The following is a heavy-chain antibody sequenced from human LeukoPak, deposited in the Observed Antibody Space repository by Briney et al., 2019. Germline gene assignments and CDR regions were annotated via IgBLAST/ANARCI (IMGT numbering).Heavy chain of an antibody. CDR2: IYHSGST. CDR1: GGSISSADYS. V-gene: IGHV4-30-2*01. CDR3: ARGDFTDGVFFLFDY. D-gene: IGHD2-8*01. J-gene: IGHJ4*02. Sequence: SETLSLTCAVSGGSISSADYSWSWIRQPPGKGLEWIGYIYHSGSTYYNPSLKSRVTISVDRSKNQFSLKLSSVTAADTAVYYCARGDFTDGVFFLFDYWGLGPLVTVSS.